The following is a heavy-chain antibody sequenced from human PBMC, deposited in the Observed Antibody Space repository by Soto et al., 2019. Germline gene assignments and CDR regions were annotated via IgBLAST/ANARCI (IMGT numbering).Heavy chain of an antibody. Sequence: ASVKVSCKASGYTFTSYDINWVRQATGQGLEWMGWMNPNSGNTGYAQKFQGRVTMTRNTSISTAYMELSSLRSEDTAVYYCARGPVDGDYRPPDYWGQGTLVTVSS. CDR3: ARGPVDGDYRPPDY. CDR2: MNPNSGNT. D-gene: IGHD4-17*01. V-gene: IGHV1-8*01. CDR1: GYTFTSYD. J-gene: IGHJ4*02.